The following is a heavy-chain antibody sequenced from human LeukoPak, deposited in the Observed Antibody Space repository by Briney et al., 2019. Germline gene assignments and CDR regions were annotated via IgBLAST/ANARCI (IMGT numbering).Heavy chain of an antibody. D-gene: IGHD6-13*01. V-gene: IGHV3-30-3*01. J-gene: IGHJ4*02. Sequence: GGSLRLSCAASGFTFSSYAMHWVRQAPGKGLEWVAVISYDGSNKYYADSVKGRFTISRDNSKNTLYLQMNSLRAEVTAVYYCARDSLRSLDYWGQGTLVTVSS. CDR2: ISYDGSNK. CDR3: ARDSLRSLDY. CDR1: GFTFSSYA.